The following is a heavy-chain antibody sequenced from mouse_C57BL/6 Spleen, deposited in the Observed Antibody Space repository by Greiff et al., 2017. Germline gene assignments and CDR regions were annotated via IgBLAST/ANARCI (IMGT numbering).Heavy chain of an antibody. Sequence: EVQGVESGGGLVQPGGSMKLSCVASGFTFSNYWMNWVRQSPEKGLEWVAQIRLKSDNYATHYAESVKGRVTISRDDSKSSVYLKMNNLRAEDTGIYYCTEGIYYGYDPFDYWGQGTTLTVSS. CDR3: TEGIYYGYDPFDY. J-gene: IGHJ2*01. D-gene: IGHD2-2*01. CDR1: GFTFSNYW. CDR2: IRLKSDNYAT. V-gene: IGHV6-3*01.